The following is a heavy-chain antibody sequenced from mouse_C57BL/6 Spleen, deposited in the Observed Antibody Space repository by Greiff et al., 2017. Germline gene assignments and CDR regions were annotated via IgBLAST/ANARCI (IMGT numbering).Heavy chain of an antibody. CDR2: IHPNSGST. CDR3: ARLGGSSWYFDV. J-gene: IGHJ1*03. CDR1: GYTFTSYW. V-gene: IGHV1-64*01. Sequence: QVQLKQPGAELVKPGASVKLSCKASGYTFTSYWMHWVKQRPGQGLEWIGMIHPNSGSTNYNEKFKSKATLTVDKSSSTAYMQLSSLTSEDSAVYYCARLGGSSWYFDVWGTGTTVTVSS. D-gene: IGHD1-1*01.